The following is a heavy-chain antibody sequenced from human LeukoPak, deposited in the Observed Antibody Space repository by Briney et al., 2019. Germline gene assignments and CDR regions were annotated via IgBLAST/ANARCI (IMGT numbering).Heavy chain of an antibody. J-gene: IGHJ3*02. Sequence: GGSLRLSCAASGFTFSSYSMNWVRQAPGKGLEWVSSISSSSSYIYYADSVKGRFTISRDNAKNSLYLQMNSLRAEDTAVYYCAREGYHDILTGTGEDAFDIWGQGTMVTVSS. V-gene: IGHV3-21*01. D-gene: IGHD3-9*01. CDR3: AREGYHDILTGTGEDAFDI. CDR1: GFTFSSYS. CDR2: ISSSSSYI.